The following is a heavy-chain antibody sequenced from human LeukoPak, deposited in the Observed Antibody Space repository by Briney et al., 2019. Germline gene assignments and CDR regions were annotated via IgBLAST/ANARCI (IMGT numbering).Heavy chain of an antibody. D-gene: IGHD1-26*01. CDR1: GGSISSYY. V-gene: IGHV4-4*07. Sequence: PSETLSLTCTVSGGSISSYYWSWIPQPAGKGLEWIGRIYTSGSTNYNPSLKSRVTISVDKSKNQFSLKLSSVTAADTAVYYCARVGATGSGYYFDYWGQGTLVTVSS. CDR2: IYTSGST. J-gene: IGHJ4*02. CDR3: ARVGATGSGYYFDY.